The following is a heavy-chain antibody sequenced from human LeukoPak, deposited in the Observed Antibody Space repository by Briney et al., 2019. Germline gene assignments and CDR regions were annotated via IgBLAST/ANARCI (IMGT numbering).Heavy chain of an antibody. Sequence: GASVKVSCKASGYTFTSYDINWVRQATGKGLEWMGWMNPNSGNTGYAQKFQGRVTMTRNTSISTAYMELSSLRSEDTAVYYCARFTVTMYELKTSFDYWGQGTLVTVSS. D-gene: IGHD4-17*01. CDR2: MNPNSGNT. V-gene: IGHV1-8*01. CDR1: GYTFTSYD. CDR3: ARFTVTMYELKTSFDY. J-gene: IGHJ4*02.